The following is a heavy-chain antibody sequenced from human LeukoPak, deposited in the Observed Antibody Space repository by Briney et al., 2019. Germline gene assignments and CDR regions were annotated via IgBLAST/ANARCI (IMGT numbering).Heavy chain of an antibody. CDR3: ARVYYYYYGMDV. J-gene: IGHJ6*02. Sequence: SETLSLTCTVSGGSISSYYWSWIRQPPGKGLEWIGYIYYSGSTNYNPSLKSRVTISVDTSKNQFSLKLSSVTAADTAVYYCARVYYYYYGMDVWGQGTTVTVSS. CDR1: GGSISSYY. CDR2: IYYSGST. V-gene: IGHV4-59*01.